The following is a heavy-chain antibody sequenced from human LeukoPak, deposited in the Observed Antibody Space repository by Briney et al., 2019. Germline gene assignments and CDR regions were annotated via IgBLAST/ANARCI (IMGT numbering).Heavy chain of an antibody. V-gene: IGHV3-74*01. CDR2: LNSDGSIT. Sequence: GGSLRLSCAASGFTFSSYAMHWVRQAPGKGLVWVSGLNSDGSITGYVDSVKGRFTISRDNAKNTLYLQMNSLRAEDTAVYYCAKDRVVTTYYYYYYMDVWGKGTTVTISS. J-gene: IGHJ6*03. CDR1: GFTFSSYA. CDR3: AKDRVVTTYYYYYYMDV. D-gene: IGHD2-21*02.